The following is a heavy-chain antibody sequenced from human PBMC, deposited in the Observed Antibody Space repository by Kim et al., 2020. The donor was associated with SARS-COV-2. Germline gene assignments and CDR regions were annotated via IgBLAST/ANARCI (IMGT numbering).Heavy chain of an antibody. CDR3: ARASGGYYETSGYPFDY. CDR2: TTGNGADT. D-gene: IGHD3-16*01. Sequence: GGSLRLSCAASGFTFSSYAMTWVRQAPGKGLEWVSSTTGNGADTSHADSVKRRFTISRDNSMNTLSLQMISLEVEDTAIYYCARASGGYYETSGYPFDYWGHGTLVTVSP. CDR1: GFTFSSYA. V-gene: IGHV3-23*01. J-gene: IGHJ4*01.